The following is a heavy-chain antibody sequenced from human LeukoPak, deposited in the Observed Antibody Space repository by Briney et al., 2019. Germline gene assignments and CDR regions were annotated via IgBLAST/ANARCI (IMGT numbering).Heavy chain of an antibody. J-gene: IGHJ4*02. CDR1: GASISRYF. D-gene: IGHD5-18*01. CDR2: IYDSGSS. CDR3: ARVSDTTMVYFDY. Sequence: PSETLSLTCAVSGASISRYFWSWIRQSPGKGLEWIGYIYDSGSSKYNPSLESRVTISLDTSKNQFSLKLTFVTAADTAVYYCARVSDTTMVYFDYWGQGTLVTVSS. V-gene: IGHV4-59*01.